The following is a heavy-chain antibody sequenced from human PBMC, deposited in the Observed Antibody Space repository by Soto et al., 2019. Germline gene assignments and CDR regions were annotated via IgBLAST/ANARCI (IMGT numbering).Heavy chain of an antibody. J-gene: IGHJ5*02. CDR1: GGSISSYY. D-gene: IGHD2-2*01. CDR2: IYYSGST. CDR3: ARAQRVYCSSTSCLNWFDP. Sequence: SETLSLTCTVSGGSISSYYWSWIRQPPGKGLEWIGYIYYSGSTNHNPSLKSRVTISVDTSKNQFSLKLSSVTAADTAVYYCARAQRVYCSSTSCLNWFDPWGQGTLVTVSS. V-gene: IGHV4-59*01.